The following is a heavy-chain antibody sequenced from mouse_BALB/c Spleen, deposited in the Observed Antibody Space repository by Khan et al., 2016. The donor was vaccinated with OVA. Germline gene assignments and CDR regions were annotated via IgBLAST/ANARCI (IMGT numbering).Heavy chain of an antibody. CDR3: ARLGPGFAY. Sequence: QLGGSGPGLVKPSQSLSLTCTFTGSSITSDYAWNWIRQFPGNKLEWMGYIGYSGSTSYNPSLKSRISITRATSKNQFFLHLNSVITEDKATYYCARLGPGFAYWGQGTLVTVSA. CDR1: GSSITSDYA. CDR2: IGYSGST. J-gene: IGHJ3*01. D-gene: IGHD4-1*01. V-gene: IGHV3-2*02.